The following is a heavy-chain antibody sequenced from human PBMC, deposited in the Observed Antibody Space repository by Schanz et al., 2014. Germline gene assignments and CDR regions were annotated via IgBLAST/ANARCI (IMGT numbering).Heavy chain of an antibody. J-gene: IGHJ4*02. Sequence: EMQLLESGGGLVQPGGSLRLSCAASGFTFTNYAMSWVRQAPGKGLEYVSSISSKGDMTFYGNSVKGRFTISRDNSKNTLYLQLGSLSAEDTAVYFCARDNRYYLFDYWGQGALVTVSS. CDR1: GFTFTNYA. CDR3: ARDNRYYLFDY. CDR2: ISSKGDMT. V-gene: IGHV3-64*01. D-gene: IGHD3-16*02.